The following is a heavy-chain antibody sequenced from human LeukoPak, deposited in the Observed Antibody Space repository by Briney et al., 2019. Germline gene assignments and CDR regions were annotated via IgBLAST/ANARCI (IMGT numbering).Heavy chain of an antibody. CDR2: IYYSGST. Sequence: SETLSLTCSVSGGSISSSSYYWGWIRQPPGKGLEWIGSIYYSGSTYYNPSLKSRVTISVDTSKNQFSLKLYSVTAADTAVYYCARDGAKGGSFDYWGQGTLVTVSS. V-gene: IGHV4-39*02. CDR3: ARDGAKGGSFDY. D-gene: IGHD3-16*01. J-gene: IGHJ4*02. CDR1: GGSISSSSYY.